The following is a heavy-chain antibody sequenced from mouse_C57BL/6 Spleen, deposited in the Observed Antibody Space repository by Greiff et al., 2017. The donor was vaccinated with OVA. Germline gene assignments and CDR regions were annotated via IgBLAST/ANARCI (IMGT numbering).Heavy chain of an antibody. CDR1: GFNIKDDY. Sequence: VQLQQSGAELVRPGASVKLSCTASGFNIKDDYMHWVKQRPEQGLEWIGWLDPENGDPEYASKFQGKATITADTSSNTAYLQLSRLTSEDTAFYYCTTEGYYGYHYYFDYWGQGTTLTVSS. D-gene: IGHD2-2*01. CDR2: LDPENGDP. CDR3: TTEGYYGYHYYFDY. J-gene: IGHJ2*01. V-gene: IGHV14-4*01.